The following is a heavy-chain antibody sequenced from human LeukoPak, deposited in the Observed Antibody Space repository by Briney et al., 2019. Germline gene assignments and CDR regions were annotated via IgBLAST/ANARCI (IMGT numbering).Heavy chain of an antibody. D-gene: IGHD3-3*01. CDR3: ARTSGDTIFGDIDY. CDR2: IYYSGST. CDR1: GGSISSYY. V-gene: IGHV4-59*01. Sequence: WETLSLTCTVSGGSISSYYWSWIRQPPGKGLEWIGYIYYSGSTNYNPSLKSRVTISVDTSKNQFSLKLSSVTAADTAVYYCARTSGDTIFGDIDYWGQGTLVTVSS. J-gene: IGHJ4*02.